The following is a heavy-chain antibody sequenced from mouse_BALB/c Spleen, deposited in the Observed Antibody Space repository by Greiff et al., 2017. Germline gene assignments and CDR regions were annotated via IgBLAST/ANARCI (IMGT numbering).Heavy chain of an antibody. CDR3: ARGRANWDWFAY. CDR2: ISSGGST. CDR1: GFTFSSYA. V-gene: IGHV5-6-5*01. D-gene: IGHD4-1*01. J-gene: IGHJ3*01. Sequence: EVQRVESGGGLVKPGGSLKLSCAASGFTFSSYAMSWVRQTPEKRLEWVASISSGGSTYYPDSVKGRFTISRDNARNILYLQMSSLRSEDTAMYYCARGRANWDWFAYWGQGTLVTVSA.